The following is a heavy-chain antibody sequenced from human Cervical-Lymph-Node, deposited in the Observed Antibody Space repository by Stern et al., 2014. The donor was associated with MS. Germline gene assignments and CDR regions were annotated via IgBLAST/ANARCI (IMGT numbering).Heavy chain of an antibody. CDR1: GFTFSRNG. J-gene: IGHJ5*02. Sequence: MQLVESGGGVVQPGRSLRLSCAASGFTFSRNGMHWVRQAPGKGLEWVAVIWSVGSNDNYGDSVKGRFTISRDNSKNTLYLQMNSLRVEDTAVYYCVAYASGDNINHWGQGTLVTVSS. CDR3: VAYASGDNINH. CDR2: IWSVGSND. D-gene: IGHD6-19*01. V-gene: IGHV3-33*03.